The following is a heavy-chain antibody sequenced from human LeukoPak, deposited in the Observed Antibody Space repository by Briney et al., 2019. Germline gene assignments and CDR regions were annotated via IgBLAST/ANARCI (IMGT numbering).Heavy chain of an antibody. D-gene: IGHD1-26*01. CDR1: GYSISSGYY. Sequence: SETLSLTCTVSGYSISSGYYWGWIRQPPGKGLEWIGSIYHSGSTYYNPSLKSRVTISVDTSKNQFSLKLSSVTAADTAVYYCARGMRELPPYYYYYMDVWGKGTTVTVSS. J-gene: IGHJ6*03. CDR2: IYHSGST. CDR3: ARGMRELPPYYYYYMDV. V-gene: IGHV4-38-2*02.